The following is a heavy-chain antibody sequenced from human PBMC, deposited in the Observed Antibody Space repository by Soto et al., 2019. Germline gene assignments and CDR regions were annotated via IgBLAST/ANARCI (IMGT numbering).Heavy chain of an antibody. V-gene: IGHV4-61*01. Sequence: PSETLSLTCTVSGGSFKSGSYSWSWIRQPPGKGLEWIGYVYHTGRTSYNPSLKSRVSISMDTSKNQCSLKLDSVAAAYTAVYFCASDFAYFDSWGQGTLVTVSS. CDR3: ASDFAYFDS. J-gene: IGHJ4*02. CDR2: VYHTGRT. CDR1: GGSFKSGSYS. D-gene: IGHD3-3*01.